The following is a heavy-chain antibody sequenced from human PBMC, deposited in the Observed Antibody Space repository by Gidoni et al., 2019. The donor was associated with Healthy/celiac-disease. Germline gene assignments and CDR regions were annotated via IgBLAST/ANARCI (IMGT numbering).Heavy chain of an antibody. J-gene: IGHJ4*02. CDR3: GREGSWPFDY. CDR1: GYTYTSYS. Sequence: VQLEQSGDEAKKPGASVKASCQASGYTYTSYSLHWVRPAPGPGLEWMGIINPSGGSTRYAQKCQGSVSMPTSTSTCPVYMVLSSLRSAATSVYSCGREGSWPFDYLGQGTLVPASS. CDR2: INPSGGST. V-gene: IGHV1-46*01. D-gene: IGHD3-10*01.